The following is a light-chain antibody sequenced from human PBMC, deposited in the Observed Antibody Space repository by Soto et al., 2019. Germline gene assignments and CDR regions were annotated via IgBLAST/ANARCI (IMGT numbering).Light chain of an antibody. CDR2: DAS. Sequence: DIQMTQSPSTLSASVGDRVTIPCRASQSISSWLAWYQQKPGKAPKLLIYDASSLESGVPSRFSGGGSGTEFTLTISSLQPDDFATYYCQQYNSYWTFGQGTKVDIK. CDR1: QSISSW. V-gene: IGKV1-5*01. J-gene: IGKJ1*01. CDR3: QQYNSYWT.